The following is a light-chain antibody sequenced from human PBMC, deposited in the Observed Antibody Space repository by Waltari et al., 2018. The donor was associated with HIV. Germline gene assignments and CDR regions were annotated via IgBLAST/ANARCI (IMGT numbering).Light chain of an antibody. J-gene: IGLJ3*02. Sequence: QAGLTQPPSVSKGLRQTATLTCTGNSNNVGFQGAAWLQQHQGHPPKLLSYRNNNRPSGISERLSASRSGNTASLTITGLQPEDEADYYCSAWDSNLNAWVFGGGTKLTVL. CDR2: RNN. V-gene: IGLV10-54*01. CDR1: SNNVGFQG. CDR3: SAWDSNLNAWV.